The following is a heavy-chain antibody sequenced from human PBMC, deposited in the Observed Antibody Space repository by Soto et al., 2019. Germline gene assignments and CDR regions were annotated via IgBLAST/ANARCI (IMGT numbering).Heavy chain of an antibody. CDR2: IRRNAYGGTT. CDR1: GFTFGDYA. Sequence: HPGGSLRLSCTTSGFTFGDYALSWVRQAPGKGLEWVGFIRRNAYGGTTDYAASVKGRITISRDDSKSIAYLQMNSLRTEDTALYYCTRASSLHFDFWGQGTLVTVSS. D-gene: IGHD3-10*01. V-gene: IGHV3-49*04. CDR3: TRASSLHFDF. J-gene: IGHJ4*02.